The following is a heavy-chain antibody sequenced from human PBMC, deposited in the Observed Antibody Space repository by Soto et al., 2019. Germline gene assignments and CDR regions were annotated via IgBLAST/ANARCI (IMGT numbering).Heavy chain of an antibody. V-gene: IGHV1-3*01. D-gene: IGHD3-9*01. Sequence: ASVKVSCKASGYTFTSYAMHWVRQAPGQRLEWMGWINAGNGNTKYSQKFQGRVTITRDTSASTAYMELSSLRSEDTVVYYCAGRLLRYFDWSFDYWGQGTLVTVSS. CDR3: AGRLLRYFDWSFDY. J-gene: IGHJ4*02. CDR2: INAGNGNT. CDR1: GYTFTSYA.